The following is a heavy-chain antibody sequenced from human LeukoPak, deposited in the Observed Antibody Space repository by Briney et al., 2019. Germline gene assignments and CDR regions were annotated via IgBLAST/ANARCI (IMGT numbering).Heavy chain of an antibody. D-gene: IGHD2-2*01. CDR3: ARDRKVVVVPAAIYYYYGMDV. Sequence: PSETLSLTCTVSGGSISSYYWSWIRQPPGKGLEWIGYIYYSGSTNYNPSLKSRVTISVDTSKNQFSLKLSSVTAADTAVYYCARDRKVVVVPAAIYYYYGMDVWGQGTTVTVSS. CDR1: GGSISSYY. J-gene: IGHJ6*02. V-gene: IGHV4-59*01. CDR2: IYYSGST.